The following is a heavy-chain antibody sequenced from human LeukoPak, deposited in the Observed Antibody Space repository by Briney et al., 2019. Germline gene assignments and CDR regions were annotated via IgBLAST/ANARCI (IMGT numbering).Heavy chain of an antibody. J-gene: IGHJ4*02. V-gene: IGHV3-48*02. Sequence: GGSLRLSCAASGFTFGNYNMNWVRQAPGKGLEWISYISSSGRTTNYADSVKGRFTISRDNAKNSLYLQMNSLKDGDTAVYYCATSGTYRFDYWGQGTLVTVSS. CDR3: ATSGTYRFDY. CDR1: GFTFGNYN. CDR2: ISSSGRTT. D-gene: IGHD1-26*01.